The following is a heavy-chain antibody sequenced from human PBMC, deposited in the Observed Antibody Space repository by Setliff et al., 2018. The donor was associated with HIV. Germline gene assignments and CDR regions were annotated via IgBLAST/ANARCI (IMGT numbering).Heavy chain of an antibody. J-gene: IGHJ4*01. V-gene: IGHV4-31*02. CDR2: IDYSGSA. Sequence: PSETLSLTCAVYGESFSDDYWSWIRQYPGKGLEWIGYIDYSGSAFYNPSLKSRVTTSRDTSKSQFSLKMNSVTAADTAVYYCAREGKTALVTKYFDYWGHGKLVTVSS. CDR3: AREGKTALVTKYFDY. CDR1: GESFSDDY. D-gene: IGHD5-18*01.